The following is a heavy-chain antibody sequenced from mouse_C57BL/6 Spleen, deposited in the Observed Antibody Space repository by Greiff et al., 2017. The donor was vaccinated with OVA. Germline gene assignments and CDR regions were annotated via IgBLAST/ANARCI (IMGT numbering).Heavy chain of an antibody. CDR2: IHPSDSDT. J-gene: IGHJ3*01. V-gene: IGHV1-74*01. Sequence: VQLQQPGAELVKPGASVKVSCKASGYTFTSYWMPWVQQRPGQGLEWIGRIHPSDSDTNYNQKFKGKATLTVDKSSSTAYMQLSSLTSEDSAVYDWAIPFTTERASSAYWGQGTLVTVSA. D-gene: IGHD1-1*01. CDR1: GYTFTSYW. CDR3: AIPFTTERASSAY.